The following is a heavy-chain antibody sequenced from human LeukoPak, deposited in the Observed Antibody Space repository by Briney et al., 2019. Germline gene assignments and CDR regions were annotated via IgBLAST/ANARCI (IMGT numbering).Heavy chain of an antibody. Sequence: GGSLRLSCAASGFTFRLYEMNWVRQAPGKGLEWVSYISSTGSTIYYADSVKGRFTISRDNAKNSLDVQMNSLRAEDTAVYYCVRGYTYNSDYFDYWGQGALVTVSS. CDR2: ISSTGSTI. J-gene: IGHJ4*02. D-gene: IGHD5-18*01. CDR3: VRGYTYNSDYFDY. V-gene: IGHV3-48*03. CDR1: GFTFRLYE.